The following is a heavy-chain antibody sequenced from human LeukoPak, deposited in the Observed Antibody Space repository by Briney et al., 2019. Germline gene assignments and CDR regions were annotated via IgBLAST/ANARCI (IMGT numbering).Heavy chain of an antibody. Sequence: SVKVSCKASGGTFSSYAISWVRQAPGQGLEWMGGIIPIFGTANYAQKFQGRVTITADESTSTAYMELSSQRSEDTAVYYCARPQLAAAAPERGYFQHWGQGTLVTVSS. CDR1: GGTFSSYA. CDR2: IIPIFGTA. D-gene: IGHD6-13*01. J-gene: IGHJ1*01. CDR3: ARPQLAAAAPERGYFQH. V-gene: IGHV1-69*01.